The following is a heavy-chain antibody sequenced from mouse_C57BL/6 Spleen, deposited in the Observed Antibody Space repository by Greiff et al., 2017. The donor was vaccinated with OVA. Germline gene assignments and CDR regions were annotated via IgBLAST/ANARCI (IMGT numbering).Heavy chain of an antibody. D-gene: IGHD1-1*01. CDR1: GYTFTEYT. V-gene: IGHV1-62-2*01. CDR2: FYPGSGSI. CDR3: ARHDVYFYGSSPLAMGY. Sequence: QVQLQQSGAELVKPGASVKLSCKASGYTFTEYTIHWVKQRSGQGLEWIGWFYPGSGSIKYNEKFKDKATLTADKSSSTVYMELSSLTSEDSAVYFCARHDVYFYGSSPLAMGYWGQGTSVTVSS. J-gene: IGHJ4*01.